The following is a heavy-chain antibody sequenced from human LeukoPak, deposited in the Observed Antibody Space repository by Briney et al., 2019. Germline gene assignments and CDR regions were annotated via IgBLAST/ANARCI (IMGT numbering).Heavy chain of an antibody. V-gene: IGHV3-7*01. CDR2: IKQDGSEK. CDR3: ARDRPRGYSYGTVDDY. Sequence: GGSLRLSCAASGFTFSSYWMSWVRQAPGKGLEWVANIKQDGSEKYYVDSVKGRFTISRDNAKNSLYLQMNSLRAEDTAVYYCARDRPRGYSYGTVDDYWGQGTLVTVSS. J-gene: IGHJ4*02. D-gene: IGHD5-18*01. CDR1: GFTFSSYW.